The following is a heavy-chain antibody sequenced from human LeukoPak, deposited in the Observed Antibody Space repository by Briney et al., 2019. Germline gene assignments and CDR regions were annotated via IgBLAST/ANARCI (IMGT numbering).Heavy chain of an antibody. CDR3: ARSGGWSREFDP. CDR2: IYHSGST. Sequence: SETLSLTCSVSGDSISSYYWSWIRQPPGKGLEWIGYIYHSGSTYYNPSLKSRVTISVDRSKNQFSLKLSSVTAADTAVYYCARSGGWSREFDPWGQGTLVTVSS. V-gene: IGHV4-59*12. J-gene: IGHJ5*02. CDR1: GDSISSYY. D-gene: IGHD6-19*01.